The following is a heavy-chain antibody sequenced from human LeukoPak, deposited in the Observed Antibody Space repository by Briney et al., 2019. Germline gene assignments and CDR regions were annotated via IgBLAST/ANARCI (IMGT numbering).Heavy chain of an antibody. V-gene: IGHV4-39*07. CDR3: ARTSGYGSGSYQDY. CDR1: GGSISSSNYY. CDR2: IYYSGST. J-gene: IGHJ4*02. Sequence: SETLSLTCTVSGGSISSSNYYWAWIRQPPGKGLAWMGTIYYSGSTYYNPSLKSRVTISVDTSKNQFSLKLSSVTAADTAVYYCARTSGYGSGSYQDYWGQGTLVTVSS. D-gene: IGHD3-10*01.